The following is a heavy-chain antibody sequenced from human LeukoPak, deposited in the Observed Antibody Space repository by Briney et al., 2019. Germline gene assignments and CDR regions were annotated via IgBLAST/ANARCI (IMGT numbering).Heavy chain of an antibody. D-gene: IGHD6-19*01. Sequence: GASVKGSCKASGYTFTSYDINWVRQATGQGLEWMGWMNPNSGNTGYAQKFQGRVNMTRNTSISTAYMELSSLRSEDTAVYYCARGLPGYSSGWAAGGYWGQGTLVTVSS. CDR3: ARGLPGYSSGWAAGGY. CDR1: GYTFTSYD. J-gene: IGHJ4*02. CDR2: MNPNSGNT. V-gene: IGHV1-8*01.